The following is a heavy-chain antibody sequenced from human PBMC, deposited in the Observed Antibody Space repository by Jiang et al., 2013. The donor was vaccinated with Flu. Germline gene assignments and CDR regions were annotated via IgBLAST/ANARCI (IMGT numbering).Heavy chain of an antibody. Sequence: SGAEVKKPGSSVKVSCKASGGTFSSYAISWVRQAPGQGLEWMGRIIPIFGIANYAQKFQGRVTITADKSTSTAYMELSSLRSEDTAVYYCARGNYYHGSGYYITEQFDYWGQGTLVTVSS. J-gene: IGHJ4*02. CDR3: ARGNYYHGSGYYITEQFDY. CDR2: IIPIFGIA. CDR1: GGTFSSYA. V-gene: IGHV1-69*04. D-gene: IGHD3-22*01.